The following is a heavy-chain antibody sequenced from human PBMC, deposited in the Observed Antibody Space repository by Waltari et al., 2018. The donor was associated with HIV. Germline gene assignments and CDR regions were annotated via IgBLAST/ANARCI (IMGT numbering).Heavy chain of an antibody. V-gene: IGHV4-59*01. D-gene: IGHD6-13*01. CDR3: ARAHGIAAAGKWFDP. CDR1: GGSISSYY. CDR2: IYYSGST. Sequence: QVQLQESGPGLVKPSETLSLTCTVSGGSISSYYWSWIRQHPGKGLEWIGYIYYSGSTNYNPSLRIGVTRSVDTAKNQFSLKLSSGTAADTAVYYCARAHGIAAAGKWFDPWGQGTLVTVSS. J-gene: IGHJ5*02.